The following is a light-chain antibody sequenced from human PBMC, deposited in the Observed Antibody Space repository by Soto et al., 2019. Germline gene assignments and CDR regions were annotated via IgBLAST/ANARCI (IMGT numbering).Light chain of an antibody. Sequence: QSALTQPASVSGSPGQSISISCTGTSSDVGGYNYVSWYQQYPGKAPKLMIYEVSNRPSGVSNRFSGSKSGNTASLTISGLHAEDEADSYCSSYTTRSTNYVLGNGTKLT. CDR2: EVS. CDR3: SSYTTRSTNYV. CDR1: SSDVGGYNY. V-gene: IGLV2-14*01. J-gene: IGLJ1*01.